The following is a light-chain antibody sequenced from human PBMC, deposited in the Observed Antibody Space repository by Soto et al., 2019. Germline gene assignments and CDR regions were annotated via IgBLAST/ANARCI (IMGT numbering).Light chain of an antibody. J-gene: IGLJ3*02. CDR2: EGS. V-gene: IGLV2-23*01. Sequence: QSALTQPASVSGSPGQSITISCTGTGSDVGNYNFVSWYQQHPDKAPKLMIYEGSKRPSGVSNRFSGSKSGNTASLTISGLQAEDEADYYCCSYAGSSTWVFGGGTKLTVL. CDR3: CSYAGSSTWV. CDR1: GSDVGNYNF.